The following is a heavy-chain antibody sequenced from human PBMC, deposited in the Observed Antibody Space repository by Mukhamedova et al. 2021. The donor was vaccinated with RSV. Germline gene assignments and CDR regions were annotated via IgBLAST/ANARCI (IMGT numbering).Heavy chain of an antibody. D-gene: IGHD6-6*01. J-gene: IGHJ4*02. V-gene: IGHV3-15*01. Sequence: YAAPVKGRFTISRDDSKNTVYLQMNSLKTEDTAVYYCTTYFLSIASGGPRFDNWGQGTLVTVSS. CDR3: TTYFLSIASGGPRFDN.